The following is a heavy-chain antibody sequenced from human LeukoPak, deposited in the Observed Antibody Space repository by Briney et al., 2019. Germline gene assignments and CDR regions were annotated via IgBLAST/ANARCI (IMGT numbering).Heavy chain of an antibody. CDR2: IKQDGSEK. V-gene: IGHV3-7*01. Sequence: GGSLRLSCAASGFAFSTYWMSWVRQAPGKGLEWVANIKQDGSEKNYVDSVKGRFTISRDNAKNSLYLQMSSLRAEDAAVYYCARDPDQWELPTDYWGQGTLVTVSS. J-gene: IGHJ4*02. CDR1: GFAFSTYW. CDR3: ARDPDQWELPTDY. D-gene: IGHD1-26*01.